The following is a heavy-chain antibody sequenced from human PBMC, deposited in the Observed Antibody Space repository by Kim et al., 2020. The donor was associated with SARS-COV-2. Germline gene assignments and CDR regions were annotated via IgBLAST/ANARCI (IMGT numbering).Heavy chain of an antibody. Sequence: GESLKISCKGSGYSFTSYWIGWVRQMPGKGLEWMGIIYPGDSDTRYSPSFQGQVTISADKSISTAYLQWSSLKASDTAMYYCARRSFDSSIWYPYYYYMDLWGKGTTVPVSS. CDR3: ARRSFDSSIWYPYYYYMDL. D-gene: IGHD6-13*01. J-gene: IGHJ6*03. V-gene: IGHV5-51*01. CDR1: GYSFTSYW. CDR2: IYPGDSDT.